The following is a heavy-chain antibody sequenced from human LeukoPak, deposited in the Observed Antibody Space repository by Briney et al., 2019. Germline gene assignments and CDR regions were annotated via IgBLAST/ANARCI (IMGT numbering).Heavy chain of an antibody. V-gene: IGHV4-39*01. CDR3: ARLRGYTDGPPAY. CDR2: IYYSGDNSGDS. CDR1: GGSISSSSYY. Sequence: SETLSLTCTVSGGSISSSSYYWGWIRQPPWKGLEWIGSIYYSGDNSGDSYYNPSLKSRVTISVDTSKNQFSLKLSSVTAADTAVYFCARLRGYTDGPPAYWGQGTLVTVSP. J-gene: IGHJ4*02. D-gene: IGHD5-18*01.